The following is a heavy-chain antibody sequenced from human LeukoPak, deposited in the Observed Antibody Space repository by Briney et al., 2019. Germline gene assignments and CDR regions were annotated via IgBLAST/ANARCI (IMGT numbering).Heavy chain of an antibody. D-gene: IGHD2-2*01. CDR3: AREYCSSTSCHYYMDV. J-gene: IGHJ6*03. CDR1: GFTFSSYS. CDR2: ISSSSSYI. V-gene: IGHV3-21*01. Sequence: GGSLRLSCAASGFTFSSYSMNWVRQAPGKGLEWVSSISSSSSYIYYADSVKGRFTISRGNAKNSLYLQMNSLRAEDTAVYYCAREYCSSTSCHYYMDVWGKGTTVTVSS.